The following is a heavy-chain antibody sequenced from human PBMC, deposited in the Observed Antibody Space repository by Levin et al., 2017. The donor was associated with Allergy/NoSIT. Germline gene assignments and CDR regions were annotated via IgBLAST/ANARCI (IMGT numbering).Heavy chain of an antibody. J-gene: IGHJ3*02. Sequence: PGGSLRLSCAASGFTFSSYGMHWVRQAPGKGLEWVAVISYDGSNKYYADSVKGRFTISRDNSKNTLYLQMNSLRAEDTAVYYCAKLPWEPVVGDAFDIWGQGTMVTVSS. CDR2: ISYDGSNK. V-gene: IGHV3-30*18. CDR3: AKLPWEPVVGDAFDI. CDR1: GFTFSSYG. D-gene: IGHD1-26*01.